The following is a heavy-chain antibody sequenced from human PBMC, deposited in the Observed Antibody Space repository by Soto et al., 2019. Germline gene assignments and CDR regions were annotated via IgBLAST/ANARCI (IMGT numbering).Heavy chain of an antibody. Sequence: GASVKVSCKASGGTFSSYAISWVRQAPGQGLEWMGGIIPIFGTANYAQKFQGRVTITADESTSTAYMELSSLRSEDTAVYYCARHYYDSSGYLYAFDIWGQGTMVTVSS. D-gene: IGHD3-22*01. CDR2: IIPIFGTA. CDR1: GGTFSSYA. J-gene: IGHJ3*02. CDR3: ARHYYDSSGYLYAFDI. V-gene: IGHV1-69*13.